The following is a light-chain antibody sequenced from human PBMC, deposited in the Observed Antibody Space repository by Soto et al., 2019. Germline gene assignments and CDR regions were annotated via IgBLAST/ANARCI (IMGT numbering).Light chain of an antibody. J-gene: IGLJ1*01. Sequence: QSALTQPRSVSGSPGQSLTISCTGTSSDVGGYNYVSWYQKYPGKVPKLMIYDVTKRPSGVPDRFSGSKSGNTASLTISGLQAEDEADYYCCSHAVSYTYVFGTGTKLTVL. CDR3: CSHAVSYTYV. CDR2: DVT. V-gene: IGLV2-11*01. CDR1: SSDVGGYNY.